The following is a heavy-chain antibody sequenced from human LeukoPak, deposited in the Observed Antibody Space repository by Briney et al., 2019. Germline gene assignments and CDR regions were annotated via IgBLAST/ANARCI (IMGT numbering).Heavy chain of an antibody. D-gene: IGHD1-26*01. CDR3: ARGLLEGDYMDV. Sequence: VASVKVSCKACGYTFTGYYMHWVRHAPGPGLEWMGWINPNIGGTNYAQKFQGRVTMTRDTSISTAYMELSRLRSDDTAVYYCARGLLEGDYMDVWVKGTTVTVSS. V-gene: IGHV1-2*02. CDR2: INPNIGGT. CDR1: GYTFTGYY. J-gene: IGHJ6*03.